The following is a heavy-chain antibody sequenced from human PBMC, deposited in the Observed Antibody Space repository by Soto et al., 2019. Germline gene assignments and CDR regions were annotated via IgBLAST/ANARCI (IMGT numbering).Heavy chain of an antibody. J-gene: IGHJ4*02. CDR1: GFTFSDYW. CDR2: INPDATTI. Sequence: GGSRRLSCATSGFTFSDYWIHWVRQAPGEGLVWVSRINPDATTINYADSVKGRFTVSRDNAKNTLYLQMNSLRAEDTAVYYCATAGSYRFDHWGQGTLVTVSS. D-gene: IGHD3-10*01. V-gene: IGHV3-74*01. CDR3: ATAGSYRFDH.